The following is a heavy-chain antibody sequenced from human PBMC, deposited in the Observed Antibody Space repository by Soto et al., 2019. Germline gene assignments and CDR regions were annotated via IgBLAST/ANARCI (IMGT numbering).Heavy chain of an antibody. Sequence: GASVKVSCKASGYTFTSYGISWVRQAPGQGLEWMGWISAYNGNTNYAQKLQGRVTMTTDTSTSTAYMELRSLRSDDTAVYYCARPNSSGWRHDAFDIWGQGTMVTVSS. CDR1: GYTFTSYG. CDR3: ARPNSSGWRHDAFDI. V-gene: IGHV1-18*01. J-gene: IGHJ3*02. D-gene: IGHD6-19*01. CDR2: ISAYNGNT.